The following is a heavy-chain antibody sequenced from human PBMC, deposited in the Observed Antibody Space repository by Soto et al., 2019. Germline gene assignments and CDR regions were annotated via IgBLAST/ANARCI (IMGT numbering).Heavy chain of an antibody. V-gene: IGHV4-34*01. J-gene: IGHJ4*02. D-gene: IGHD4-17*01. CDR2: IDHSGST. Sequence: SETLSLTCAVYGGSFSDYYWSWIRQPPGKGLEWIGDIDHSGSTNYNPSLKSRVTISVDTSKIQFSLNLSSVTAADTAVYYCARGLTTVTTVRFYDYWGQGTLVTVS. CDR1: GGSFSDYY. CDR3: ARGLTTVTTVRFYDY.